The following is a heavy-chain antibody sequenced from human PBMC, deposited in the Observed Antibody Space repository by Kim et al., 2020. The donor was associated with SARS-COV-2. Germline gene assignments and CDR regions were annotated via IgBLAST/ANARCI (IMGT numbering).Heavy chain of an antibody. J-gene: IGHJ3*02. V-gene: IGHV3-33*01. Sequence: GGSLRLSCAASGFTFSSYGMHWVRQAPGKGLEWVAVIWYDGSNKYYADSVKGRFTISRDNSKNTLYLQMNSLRAEDTAVYYCARDRGGSLKVFDIWGQGTMVTVSS. CDR3: ARDRGGSLKVFDI. D-gene: IGHD2-15*01. CDR2: IWYDGSNK. CDR1: GFTFSSYG.